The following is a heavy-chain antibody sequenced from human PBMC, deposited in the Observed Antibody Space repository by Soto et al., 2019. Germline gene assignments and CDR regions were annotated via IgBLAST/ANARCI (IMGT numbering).Heavy chain of an antibody. V-gene: IGHV1-69*13. CDR3: ARDPRRTPVVTPHYYYYGMDV. CDR1: GGTFSSYA. D-gene: IGHD2-21*02. J-gene: IGHJ6*02. Sequence: SVKVSCKASGGTFSSYAISWVRQAPGQGLEWMGGIIPIFGTANYAQKFQGRVTITADESTSTAYMELSSLRSEDTAVYYCARDPRRTPVVTPHYYYYGMDVWGQGTTVTVSS. CDR2: IIPIFGTA.